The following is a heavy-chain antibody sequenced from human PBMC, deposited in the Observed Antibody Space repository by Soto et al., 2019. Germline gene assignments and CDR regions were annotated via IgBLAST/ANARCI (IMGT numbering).Heavy chain of an antibody. J-gene: IGHJ4*02. CDR3: ARDPPYCTSTSCYVDY. D-gene: IGHD2-2*01. Sequence: QVQLVQSGAEVKKPGASVKVSCKASGYTFTAYSMHWVRQAPGQGLEWMGRINPNSGDTNYAQKFQGRVTMTRDTSISTAYMELSRLRSADTAVYYCARDPPYCTSTSCYVDYWGQGTLVTVSS. CDR1: GYTFTAYS. V-gene: IGHV1-2*02. CDR2: INPNSGDT.